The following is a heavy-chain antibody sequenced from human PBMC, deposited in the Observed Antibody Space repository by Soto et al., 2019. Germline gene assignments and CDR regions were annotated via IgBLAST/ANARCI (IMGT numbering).Heavy chain of an antibody. CDR2: INWNSGSI. CDR1: GFIFDDYG. V-gene: IGHV3-9*01. J-gene: IGHJ4*02. Sequence: EVQLVESGGGLVQPGRSLRLSCAASGFIFDDYGMHWVRQAPGKGLEWVSGINWNSGSISYADSVKGRFTISRDNAKSYLYMQMNTLRPEDTAFYYCVKDTKKYSKVWYLDYWGQGPLVTVSS. CDR3: VKDTKKYSKVWYLDY. D-gene: IGHD5-18*01.